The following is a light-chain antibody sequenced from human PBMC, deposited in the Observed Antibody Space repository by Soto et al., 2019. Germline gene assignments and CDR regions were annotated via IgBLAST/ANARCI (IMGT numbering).Light chain of an antibody. Sequence: QSALTQPASVSGSPGQSITISCTGTRSDIGNYNLVSWYQQHPGKAPKLLIYEGTKRPSGVSNRFSASKSGNTASLTISGLQAEDEADYYCCSFAGSSPSFGGGTKLTVL. CDR2: EGT. CDR1: RSDIGNYNL. CDR3: CSFAGSSPS. J-gene: IGLJ2*01. V-gene: IGLV2-23*01.